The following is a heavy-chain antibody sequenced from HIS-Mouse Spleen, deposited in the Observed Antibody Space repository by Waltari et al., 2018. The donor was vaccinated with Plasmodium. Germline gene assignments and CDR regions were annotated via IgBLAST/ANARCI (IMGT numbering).Heavy chain of an antibody. CDR1: GGSISSYY. J-gene: IGHJ6*02. CDR2: IYTSGIT. D-gene: IGHD6-13*01. Sequence: QVQLQESGPGLVKPSETLSLTCTVSGGSISSYYWSWIRQPAGKGLEWIGRIYTSGITNYNPSLKSRVTMSVDTSKNQFSLKLSSVTAADTAVYYCARGPAAAGNWRHYGMDVWGQGTTVTVSS. V-gene: IGHV4-4*07. CDR3: ARGPAAAGNWRHYGMDV.